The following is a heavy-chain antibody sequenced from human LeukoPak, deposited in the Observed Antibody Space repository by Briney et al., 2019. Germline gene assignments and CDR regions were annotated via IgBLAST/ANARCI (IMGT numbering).Heavy chain of an antibody. Sequence: GGSLRLSCAASGFTFSDYYMSWIRQAPGKGLEWVSYISSSGGTIYYANSVKGRFTISRDNAKNSLYLQMNSLRAEDTAVYYCATLEYNSPNYWGQGTLVTVSS. CDR3: ATLEYNSPNY. D-gene: IGHD1-1*01. V-gene: IGHV3-11*04. CDR1: GFTFSDYY. J-gene: IGHJ4*02. CDR2: ISSSGGTI.